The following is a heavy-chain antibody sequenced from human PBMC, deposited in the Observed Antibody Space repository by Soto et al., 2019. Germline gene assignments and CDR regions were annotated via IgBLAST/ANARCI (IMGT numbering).Heavy chain of an antibody. J-gene: IGHJ4*02. CDR1: GFSLSNARMG. V-gene: IGHV2-26*01. Sequence: QVTLKESGPVLVKPTETLTLTCTVSGFSLSNARMGVSWIRQPPGKALEWLAHIFSNDEKSYSTSLKSRLTISKDTSKSQVVLTMTNMDPVDTAIYYCARALYSNYGLYYFDYWGQGTLVTVSS. D-gene: IGHD4-4*01. CDR3: ARALYSNYGLYYFDY. CDR2: IFSNDEK.